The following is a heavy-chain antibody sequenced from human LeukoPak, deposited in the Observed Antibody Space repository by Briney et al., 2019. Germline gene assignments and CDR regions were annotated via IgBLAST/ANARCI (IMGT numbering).Heavy chain of an antibody. Sequence: GGSLRLSCAASGFTFSSYAMSWVRPAPGKGMEWVSAISGSGGSTYYADSVKGRFTISRDNSKNTLYLQMSSLRAEDTAVYYCAKTAALYYYYGMDVWGQGTTVTVSS. CDR3: AKTAALYYYYGMDV. D-gene: IGHD6-6*01. V-gene: IGHV3-23*01. J-gene: IGHJ6*02. CDR2: ISGSGGST. CDR1: GFTFSSYA.